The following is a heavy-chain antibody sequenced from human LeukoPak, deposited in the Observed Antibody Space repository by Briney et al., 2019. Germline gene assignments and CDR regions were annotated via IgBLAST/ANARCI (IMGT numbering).Heavy chain of an antibody. CDR2: ISSYNGKT. V-gene: IGHV1-18*01. Sequence: ASVTVSCKASGYTFTMNGISWVRQAPGQGLEWMGWISSYNGKTNYAQRLQGRVTMTTDTSTSTAYMELRSLRSEDTAVYYCARDSADIVVVVAATWGQGTLVTVSS. CDR3: ARDSADIVVVVAAT. CDR1: GYTFTMNG. D-gene: IGHD2-15*01. J-gene: IGHJ5*02.